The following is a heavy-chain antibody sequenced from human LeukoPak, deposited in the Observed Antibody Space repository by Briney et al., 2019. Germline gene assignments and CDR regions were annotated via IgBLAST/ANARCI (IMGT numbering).Heavy chain of an antibody. CDR1: GYTFTSYD. Sequence: ASVKVSCKASGYTFTSYDINWVRQATGQGLEWMGWMNPNSGNTGYAQKFQGRVTMTRNTSISTAYMELSSLRSEDTAVYYCVRGGYWELERREDTDGYWGQGTLVTVSS. CDR2: MNPNSGNT. V-gene: IGHV1-8*01. CDR3: VRGGYWELERREDTDGY. J-gene: IGHJ4*02. D-gene: IGHD1-1*01.